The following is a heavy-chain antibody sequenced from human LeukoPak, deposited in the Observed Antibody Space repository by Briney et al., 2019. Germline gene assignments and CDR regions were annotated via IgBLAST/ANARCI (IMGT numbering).Heavy chain of an antibody. V-gene: IGHV3-53*01. CDR3: AREGRYYYDSSGYFLNYFDY. CDR1: GFTVSGNY. D-gene: IGHD3-22*01. Sequence: SGGSLRLSCAASGFTVSGNYMSWVRQAPGKGLEWVSVIYSGGSTYYADSVKGRFTISRDNSKNTLYLQMNSLRGEDTAVYYCAREGRYYYDSSGYFLNYFDYWGQGTLVTVSS. J-gene: IGHJ4*02. CDR2: IYSGGST.